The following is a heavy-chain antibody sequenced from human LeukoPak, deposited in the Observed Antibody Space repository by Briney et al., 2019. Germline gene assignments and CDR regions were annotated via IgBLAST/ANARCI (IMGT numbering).Heavy chain of an antibody. CDR3: TSFLGSRDV. Sequence: GGSLRLSCAASGFTFSGSAMHWVRQASGKGLEWVGRIRSKANSYATAYAASVKGRFTISRDDSKNTAYLQMNSLKTEDTAVYYCTSFLGSRDVWGKGTTVTISS. J-gene: IGHJ6*04. V-gene: IGHV3-73*01. CDR1: GFTFSGSA. CDR2: IRSKANSYAT. D-gene: IGHD1-26*01.